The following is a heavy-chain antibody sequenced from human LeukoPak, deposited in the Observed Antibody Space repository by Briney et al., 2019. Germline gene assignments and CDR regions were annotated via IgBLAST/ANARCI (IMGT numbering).Heavy chain of an antibody. Sequence: ASVKVSCKASGYTFTGYFMYWVRQAPGQGLEWMGWINPNSGGTNYAQKFQGRVTMTRDTSSNTAYMELSSLRSDDTAVYYCARDPGRWDLPDVWGQGTTVTVSS. CDR2: INPNSGGT. D-gene: IGHD1-26*01. CDR1: GYTFTGYF. V-gene: IGHV1-2*02. J-gene: IGHJ6*02. CDR3: ARDPGRWDLPDV.